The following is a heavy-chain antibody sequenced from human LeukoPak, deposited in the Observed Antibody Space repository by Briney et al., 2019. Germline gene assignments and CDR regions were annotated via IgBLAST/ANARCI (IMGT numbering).Heavy chain of an antibody. D-gene: IGHD3-3*01. Sequence: GGFLRLSCAASGFTFSSYGMHWVRQAPGKGLEWVAVIWYDGSNKYYADSVKGRFTISRDNSKNTLYLQMNSLRAEDTAVYYCARDNYDFWSFNWFDPWGQGTLVTVSS. CDR2: IWYDGSNK. V-gene: IGHV3-33*01. CDR1: GFTFSSYG. CDR3: ARDNYDFWSFNWFDP. J-gene: IGHJ5*02.